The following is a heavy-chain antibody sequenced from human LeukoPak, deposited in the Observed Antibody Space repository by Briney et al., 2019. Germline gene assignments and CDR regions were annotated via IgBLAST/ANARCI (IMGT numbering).Heavy chain of an antibody. CDR3: AKGGKGFPLGLRFDY. Sequence: SETLSLTCTVSGGSISTYYWTWIRQPPGKGLEWIGYIYYSGSTNYNPSLKSRFTISVDTSKNQFSLKLTSLTAADTAVYYCAKGGKGFPLGLRFDYWGQGTLVSVSS. V-gene: IGHV4-59*01. CDR1: GGSISTYY. J-gene: IGHJ4*02. CDR2: IYYSGST. D-gene: IGHD2-21*01.